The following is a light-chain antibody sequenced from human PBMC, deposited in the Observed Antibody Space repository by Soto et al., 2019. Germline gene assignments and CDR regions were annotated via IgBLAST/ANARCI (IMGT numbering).Light chain of an antibody. J-gene: IGKJ1*01. CDR2: ATS. Sequence: EIVLTQSPGTLSLSPGDRATLSCRASQPVGSAYLAWYRQTLGQAPRPLIYATSSRATGISDRFSGSGSGTEFTRTISSLEPEDFALYYCQQRSGWPRTFGQGTKVDIK. CDR3: QQRSGWPRT. V-gene: IGKV3D-20*02. CDR1: QPVGSAY.